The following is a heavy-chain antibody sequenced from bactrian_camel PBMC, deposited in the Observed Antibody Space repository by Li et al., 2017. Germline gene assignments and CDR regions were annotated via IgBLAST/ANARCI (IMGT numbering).Heavy chain of an antibody. CDR3: VADPSVFPVCRIGVMRMDY. V-gene: IGHV3S55*01. J-gene: IGHJ4*01. CDR1: GDTIGRYC. Sequence: LVESGGGSVEVGGSLTLSCVASGDTIGRYCLGWFRQIPDREREGVAGIDSDGLATYDDSAKGRFMISKDNDKKTLYLQMDSLKPEDTAMYYCVADPSVFPVCRIGVMRMDYRGQGTQVTVS. D-gene: IGHD7*01. CDR2: IDSDGLA.